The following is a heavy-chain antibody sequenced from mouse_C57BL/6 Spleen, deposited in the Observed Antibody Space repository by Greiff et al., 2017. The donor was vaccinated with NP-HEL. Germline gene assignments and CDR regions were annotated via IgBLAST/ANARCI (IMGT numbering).Heavy chain of an antibody. CDR1: GYSITSGYY. D-gene: IGHD4-1*01. CDR2: ISYDGSN. V-gene: IGHV3-6*01. CDR3: AREGGTEAMDY. Sequence: ESGPGLVKPSQSLSLTCSVTGYSITSGYYWNWIRQFPGNKLEWMGYISYDGSNNYNPSLKNRISITRDTSKNQFFLKLNSVTTEDTATYYCAREGGTEAMDYWGQGTSVTVSS. J-gene: IGHJ4*01.